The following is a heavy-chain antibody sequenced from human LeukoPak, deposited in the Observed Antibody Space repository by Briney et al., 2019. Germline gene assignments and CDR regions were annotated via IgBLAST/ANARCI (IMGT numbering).Heavy chain of an antibody. Sequence: SETLSLTCAVSGGSISSYYWSWIRQPPGKGLEWIGYIYYSGSTNYNPSLKSRVTISVDTSKNQFSLKLSSVTAADTAVNYCARGVGATTGFDNWFDPWGQGTLVTVSS. V-gene: IGHV4-59*01. CDR3: ARGVGATTGFDNWFDP. J-gene: IGHJ5*02. CDR1: GGSISSYY. CDR2: IYYSGST. D-gene: IGHD1-26*01.